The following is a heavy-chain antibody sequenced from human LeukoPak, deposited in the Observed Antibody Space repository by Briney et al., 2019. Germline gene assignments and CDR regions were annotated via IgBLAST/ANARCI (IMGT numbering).Heavy chain of an antibody. CDR1: GGSISSFY. CDR2: IYYSGST. J-gene: IGHJ4*02. V-gene: IGHV4-39*01. D-gene: IGHD4-17*01. Sequence: SETLSLTCTVSGGSISSFYWGWIRQPPGKGLEWIGSIYYSGSTYYNPSLKSRVTISVDTSKNQFSLKLSSVTAAGTAVYYCARLTVTTKIDYWGQGTLVTVSS. CDR3: ARLTVTTKIDY.